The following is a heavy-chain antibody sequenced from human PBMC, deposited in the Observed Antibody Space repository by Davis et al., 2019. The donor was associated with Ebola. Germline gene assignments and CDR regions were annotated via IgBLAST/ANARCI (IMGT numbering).Heavy chain of an antibody. D-gene: IGHD2-8*02. CDR3: ARVGFCTGGVCYDHYYYGMDV. V-gene: IGHV3-48*03. Sequence: GESLKISCAASGFTFSSYEMNWVRQAPGKGLEWVSYISSSGSTIYYADSVKGRFTISRDNAENSLYLQMNSLRAEDTAVYYCARVGFCTGGVCYDHYYYGMDVWGQGTTVTVSS. J-gene: IGHJ6*02. CDR1: GFTFSSYE. CDR2: ISSSGSTI.